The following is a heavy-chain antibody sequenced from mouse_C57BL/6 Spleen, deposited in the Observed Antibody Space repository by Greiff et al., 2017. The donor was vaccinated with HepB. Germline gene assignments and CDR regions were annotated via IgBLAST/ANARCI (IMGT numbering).Heavy chain of an antibody. CDR1: GYSITSGYY. V-gene: IGHV3-6*01. CDR3: ARDYYGSSFYYYAMDY. J-gene: IGHJ4*01. Sequence: EVQLVESGPGLVKPSQSLSLTCSVPGYSITSGYYWNWIRQFPGNKLEWMGYISYDGSNNYNPSLKNRISITRDTSKNQFFLKLNSVTTEDTATYYCARDYYGSSFYYYAMDYWGQGTSVTVSS. CDR2: ISYDGSN. D-gene: IGHD1-1*01.